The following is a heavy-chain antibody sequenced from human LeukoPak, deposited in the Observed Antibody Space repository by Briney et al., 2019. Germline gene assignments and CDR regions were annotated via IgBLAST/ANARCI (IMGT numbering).Heavy chain of an antibody. V-gene: IGHV4-31*03. Sequence: SQTLSLTCTVSGGSISSGGYYWSWIRQHPGKGLEWIWYIYYSGSTHYNPSLKSRVTISVDTSKNQFSLKLSSVTAADTAVYYCAREAIAVAGYAFDYWGQGTLVTVSS. D-gene: IGHD6-19*01. CDR2: IYYSGST. CDR3: AREAIAVAGYAFDY. CDR1: GGSISSGGYY. J-gene: IGHJ4*02.